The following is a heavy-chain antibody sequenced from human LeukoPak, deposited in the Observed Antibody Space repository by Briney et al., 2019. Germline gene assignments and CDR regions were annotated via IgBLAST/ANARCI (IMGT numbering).Heavy chain of an antibody. CDR2: IYLTGYT. CDR3: ARDRDFDSSGYDLDGGPLTLEY. V-gene: IGHV4-30-4*08. CDR1: GRPISSGNYY. D-gene: IGHD3-22*01. J-gene: IGHJ4*02. Sequence: SQTLSLTCTVSGRPISSGNYYWTWIRQPPGGGLEWIGYIYLTGYTFYNPSLKSRVTLSVDTSRNQFSLKLNSVTAADTAVYFCARDRDFDSSGYDLDGGPLTLEYWGQGSLVTVSS.